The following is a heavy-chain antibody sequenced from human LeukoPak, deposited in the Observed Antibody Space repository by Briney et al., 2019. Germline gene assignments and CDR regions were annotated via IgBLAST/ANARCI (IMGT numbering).Heavy chain of an antibody. V-gene: IGHV1-58*02. CDR3: AAVSPMARGVITIIDY. CDR2: IVVGSGNT. Sequence: TSVKVSCKASGFTFTSSAMQWVRQARGQRLEWIGWIVVGSGNTNYAQKFQERVTITRDMSTSTAYMELSSLRSEDTAVYYCAAVSPMARGVITIIDYWGQGTLVTVSS. J-gene: IGHJ4*02. D-gene: IGHD3-10*01. CDR1: GFTFTSSA.